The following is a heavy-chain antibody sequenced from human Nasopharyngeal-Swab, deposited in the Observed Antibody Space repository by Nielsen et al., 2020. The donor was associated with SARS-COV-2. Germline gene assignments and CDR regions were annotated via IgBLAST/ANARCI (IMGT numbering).Heavy chain of an antibody. CDR3: ARGPGYCSITSCHAYFDY. Sequence: SETLSLTCAVYGGSFSGHYWSWIRQPPGKGLEWIGEINHSGSTNYNPSLKSRVTISVATSKNQFSLKLSSVTAADTAVYYCARGPGYCSITSCHAYFDYWGQGTLVTVSS. CDR1: GGSFSGHY. J-gene: IGHJ4*02. V-gene: IGHV4-34*01. D-gene: IGHD2-2*01. CDR2: INHSGST.